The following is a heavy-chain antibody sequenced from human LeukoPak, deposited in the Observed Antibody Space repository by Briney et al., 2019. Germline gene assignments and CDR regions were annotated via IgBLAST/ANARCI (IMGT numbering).Heavy chain of an antibody. D-gene: IGHD2-2*01. CDR2: IIPILGIA. Sequence: SVKVSCKTSGGTFDSYAISWVRQAPGQGLEWMGRIIPILGIANYAQKFQGRVTITADKSTSTAYMELSSLRSEDTAVYYCASRYCSSTSCRDYWGQGTLVTVSS. CDR3: ASRYCSSTSCRDY. J-gene: IGHJ4*02. V-gene: IGHV1-69*04. CDR1: GGTFDSYA.